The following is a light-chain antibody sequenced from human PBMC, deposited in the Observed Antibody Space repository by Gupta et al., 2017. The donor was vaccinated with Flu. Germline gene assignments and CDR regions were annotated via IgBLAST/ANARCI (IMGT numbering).Light chain of an antibody. CDR2: EHN. V-gene: IGLV6-57*01. J-gene: IGLJ3*02. CDR3: QSYDGTNVV. Sequence: SSGSIASNVVQCYRQRPGYSPTTVIYEHNRRPSGVPERFSGSIDSSSNSASLAISGLKPEDEADYYCQSYDGTNVVFGGGTKLTVL. CDR1: SGSIASNV.